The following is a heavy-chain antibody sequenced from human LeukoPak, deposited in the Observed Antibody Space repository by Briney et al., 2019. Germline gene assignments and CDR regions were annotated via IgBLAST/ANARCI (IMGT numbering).Heavy chain of an antibody. CDR3: ARSNQADDY. CDR1: GFTFSSYW. J-gene: IGHJ4*02. Sequence: GGSLRLSCAASGFTFSSYWMHWVCQVPGKGLVWVARINPGGSSITYADSVKGRFTISRDNAKNTLYLQMDSLRAEDTGVYYCARSNQADDYWGQGTLVAVSS. CDR2: INPGGSSI. V-gene: IGHV3-74*01. D-gene: IGHD1-14*01.